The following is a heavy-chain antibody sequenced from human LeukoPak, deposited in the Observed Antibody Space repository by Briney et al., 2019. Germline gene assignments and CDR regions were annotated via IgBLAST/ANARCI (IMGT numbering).Heavy chain of an antibody. CDR1: GGSISTYY. J-gene: IGHJ4*02. V-gene: IGHV4-4*07. D-gene: IGHD5-18*01. CDR3: ARETSDTAMASYYFDQ. Sequence: SETLSLTCTVSGGSISTYYWIWIRQPAGKGLEWIGRIYMRGRTNYNPSLQSRVTMSVDTSKNQFSLKLRSVTDADTAVYYCARETSDTAMASYYFDQWGQGTLVTVSS. CDR2: IYMRGRT.